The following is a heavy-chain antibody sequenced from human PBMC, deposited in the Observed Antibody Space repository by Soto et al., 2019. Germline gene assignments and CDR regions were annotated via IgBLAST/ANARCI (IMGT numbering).Heavy chain of an antibody. CDR2: IYNGATT. J-gene: IGHJ4*02. CDR3: ARDDSQRPATY. D-gene: IGHD1-26*01. V-gene: IGHV4-59*01. Sequence: WTWTRQPPGKGLEWIGCIYNGATTSYNPSLKSRVTISVDTSKNQFSLKLTSVTAADTAVYYCARDDSQRPATYWGQGTLVTVSS.